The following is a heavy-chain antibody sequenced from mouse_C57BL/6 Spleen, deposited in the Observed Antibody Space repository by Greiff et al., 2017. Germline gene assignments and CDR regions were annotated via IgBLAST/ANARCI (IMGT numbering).Heavy chain of an antibody. V-gene: IGHV5-4*01. CDR2: ISDGGSYT. CDR3: ARGDGPEGFAY. J-gene: IGHJ3*01. D-gene: IGHD2-3*01. Sequence: EVQGVESGGGLVKPGGSLKLSCAASGFTFSSYAMSWVRQTPEKRLEWVATISDGGSYTYYPDNVKGRFTISRDNAKNNLYLQMSHLKSEDTAMYYCARGDGPEGFAYWGQGTLVTVSA. CDR1: GFTFSSYA.